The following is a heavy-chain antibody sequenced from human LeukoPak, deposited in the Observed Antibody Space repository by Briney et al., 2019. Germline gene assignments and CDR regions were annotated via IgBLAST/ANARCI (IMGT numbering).Heavy chain of an antibody. CDR3: ARDSQLRFLEWLPLDY. J-gene: IGHJ4*02. D-gene: IGHD3-3*01. CDR2: ISSSSSYI. Sequence: GGSLRLSCAASGFTFSSYAMSWVRQAPGKGLEWVSSISSSSSYIYYADSVKGRFTISRDNAKNSLYLQMNSLRAEDTAVYYCARDSQLRFLEWLPLDYWGQGTLVTVSS. CDR1: GFTFSSYA. V-gene: IGHV3-21*01.